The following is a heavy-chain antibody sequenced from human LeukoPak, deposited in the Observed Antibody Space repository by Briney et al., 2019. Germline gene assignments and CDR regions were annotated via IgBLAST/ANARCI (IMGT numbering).Heavy chain of an antibody. CDR1: GFSFSDSA. V-gene: IGHV3-23*01. J-gene: IGHJ2*01. CDR3: ARGGSTYANWYFDL. Sequence: GGSLRLSCAASGFSFSDSAMTWVRQAPGKGLEWVSGISSSSTRTYYADSVKGRFTISRDNSKNTLYLQMNSLRAEDTAVYFCARGGSTYANWYFDLWGRGSLVAVSS. CDR2: ISSSSTRT. D-gene: IGHD2-2*01.